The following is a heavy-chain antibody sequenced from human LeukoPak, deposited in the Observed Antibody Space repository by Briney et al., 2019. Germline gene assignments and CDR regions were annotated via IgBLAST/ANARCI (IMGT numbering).Heavy chain of an antibody. J-gene: IGHJ6*03. V-gene: IGHV3-11*01. CDR2: ISSSGSTI. D-gene: IGHD1-26*01. CDR3: ARLGWELLYYYYYMDV. Sequence: SGGSLRLSCAASGFTFSDYYMSWIRQAPGKGLEWVSYISSSGSTIYYADSVKGRFTISRDNAKNSLYLQMNSLRAEDTAVYYCARLGWELLYYYYYMDVWGKGTTVTISS. CDR1: GFTFSDYY.